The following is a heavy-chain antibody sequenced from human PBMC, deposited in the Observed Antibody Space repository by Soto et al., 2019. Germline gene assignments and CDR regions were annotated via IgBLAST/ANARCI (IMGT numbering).Heavy chain of an antibody. D-gene: IGHD2-15*01. J-gene: IGHJ4*02. CDR1: GGSISIYY. V-gene: IGHV4-59*01. Sequence: SETLSLTCTVSGGSISIYYWSWIRQPPGKGLEWIGNIYNSGSTNYDPSLKSPVTVSVDTSRHQFSLKLSSVTAADTAMYYCASLYCSRHSCYWHYWGQVTVVTVSS. CDR2: IYNSGST. CDR3: ASLYCSRHSCYWHY.